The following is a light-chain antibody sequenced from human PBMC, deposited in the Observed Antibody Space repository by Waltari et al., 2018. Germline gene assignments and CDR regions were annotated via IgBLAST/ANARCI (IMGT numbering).Light chain of an antibody. V-gene: IGLV1-40*01. CDR3: QSFDNNLGGYVI. CDR2: GDR. Sequence: QSVLTQPPPVSGAPGQRVTISCTGSRSNIGTGYAVPWYQQLPGKAPKLLIYGDRIRPSGVPDRFSGSKSGTSASLAITGLQAEDEADYYCQSFDNNLGGYVIFGGGTKLIVL. J-gene: IGLJ2*01. CDR1: RSNIGTGYA.